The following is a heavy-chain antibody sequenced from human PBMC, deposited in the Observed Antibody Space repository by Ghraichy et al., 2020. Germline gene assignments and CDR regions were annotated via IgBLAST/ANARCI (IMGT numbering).Heavy chain of an antibody. CDR1: GGSISSSSYY. Sequence: SETLSLTCTVSGGSISSSSYYWGWIRQPPGKGLEWIGSIYYSGSTYYNPSLKSRVTISVDTSKNQFSLKLSSVTAADTAVYYCARLNYDFWSGSPDYWGQGTLVTVSS. CDR2: IYYSGST. J-gene: IGHJ4*02. V-gene: IGHV4-39*01. D-gene: IGHD3-3*01. CDR3: ARLNYDFWSGSPDY.